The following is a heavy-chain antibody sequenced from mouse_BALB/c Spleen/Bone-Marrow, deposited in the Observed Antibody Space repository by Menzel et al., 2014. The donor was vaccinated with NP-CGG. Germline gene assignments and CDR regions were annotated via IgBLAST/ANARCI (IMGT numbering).Heavy chain of an antibody. CDR2: INSNGGST. CDR3: ARDRYYGYAMDY. Sequence: EVKLVESGGGLVQPGGSLKLSCAASRFTFSSHGMSWVRQTPDKRLELVATINSNGGSTYYPDSVKGRFTISRDNAKNTLYLQMSSLKSEDTAMYYCARDRYYGYAMDYWGQGTSVTVSS. V-gene: IGHV5-6-3*01. J-gene: IGHJ4*01. CDR1: RFTFSSHG. D-gene: IGHD1-1*01.